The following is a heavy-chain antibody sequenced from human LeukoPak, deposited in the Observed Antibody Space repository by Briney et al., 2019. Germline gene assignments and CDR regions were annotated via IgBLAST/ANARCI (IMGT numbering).Heavy chain of an antibody. CDR3: ARDVVGTLARGYFDY. Sequence: SQTLSLTCAISGDSVSSNSAAWNWIRQSPSRGLEWLGRTYYRSKWYNDYAVSVKSRITINPDTSKNQFSLQLSSVTAADTAVYYCARDVVGTLARGYFDYWGQGTLVTVSS. CDR2: TYYRSKWYN. V-gene: IGHV6-1*01. J-gene: IGHJ4*02. CDR1: GDSVSSNSAA. D-gene: IGHD6-19*01.